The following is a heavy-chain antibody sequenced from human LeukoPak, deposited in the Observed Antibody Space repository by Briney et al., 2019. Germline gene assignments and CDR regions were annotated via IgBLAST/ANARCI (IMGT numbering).Heavy chain of an antibody. CDR3: AKNSENMVRGVPDY. V-gene: IGHV3-30*18. Sequence: PGRSLRLSCAASGFTYSSYGMHWVRQAAGKGLEWVAVISYDGSNKYYADSVKGRFTISRDNSKNTLYLQMNSLRAEDTAVYYCAKNSENMVRGVPDYWGQGTLVTVSS. J-gene: IGHJ4*02. D-gene: IGHD3-10*01. CDR2: ISYDGSNK. CDR1: GFTYSSYG.